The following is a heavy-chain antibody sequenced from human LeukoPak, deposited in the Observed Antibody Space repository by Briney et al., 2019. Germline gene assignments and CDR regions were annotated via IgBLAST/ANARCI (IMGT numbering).Heavy chain of an antibody. CDR2: ITASGGT. CDR3: AKRGRYSFDQ. CDR1: EFTFSSYD. V-gene: IGHV3-23*01. J-gene: IGHJ4*02. Sequence: PGGSLRLSCAASEFTFSSYDLSWVRQAPGKGLEWDSTITASGGTYYADSLKGRFTISRDTSKNTLYLQTNSLRAEDTAVYYCAKRGRYSFDQWGQGTLVTVSS.